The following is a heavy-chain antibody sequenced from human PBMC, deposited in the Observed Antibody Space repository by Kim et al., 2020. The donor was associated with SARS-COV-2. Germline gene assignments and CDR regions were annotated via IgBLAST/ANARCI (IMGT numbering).Heavy chain of an antibody. Sequence: SETLSLTCTVSGGSISSSSYYWGWIRQPPGKGLEWIGSIYYSWSTYHNPSLKSRVTISVDTSKNQFSLKLSSVADADTAVYYCARQIFPDDFCGGYYSNNWFDPCGQGTLVTVSS. CDR3: ARQIFPDDFCGGYYSNNWFDP. CDR1: GGSISSSSYY. D-gene: IGHD3-3*01. J-gene: IGHJ5*02. V-gene: IGHV4-39*07. CDR2: IYYSWST.